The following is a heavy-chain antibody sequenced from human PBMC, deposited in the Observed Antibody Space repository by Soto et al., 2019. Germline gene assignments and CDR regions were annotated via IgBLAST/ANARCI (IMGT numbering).Heavy chain of an antibody. CDR1: GYTLKGYY. CDR3: ARGTPYYDFRSGYAFDH. J-gene: IGHJ4*02. CDR2: VNPDSGAT. D-gene: IGHD3-3*01. V-gene: IGHV1-2*02. Sequence: ASVKVSCKASGYTLKGYYMHWVRQAPGQGLEWMGWVNPDSGATNYTQKFQDRVTMTRDTSITTAYMELSRLTSDDTAVYYCARGTPYYDFRSGYAFDHSGQRTLVTVCS.